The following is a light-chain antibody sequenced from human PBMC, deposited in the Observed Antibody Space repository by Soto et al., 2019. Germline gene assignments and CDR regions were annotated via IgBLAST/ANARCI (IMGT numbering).Light chain of an antibody. V-gene: IGLV1-47*01. CDR2: RNN. J-gene: IGLJ2*01. CDR1: RSNIGSNY. CDR3: AGWDDSLSGVV. Sequence: QSVMTQPSSASGTPGQRVTISCSGSRSNIGSNYVYWYQQLPGTAPKLLIYRNNQRPSGVPDRFSGSKSGTSASLAISGLRSEDEADYYCAGWDDSLSGVVFGGGTKVTVL.